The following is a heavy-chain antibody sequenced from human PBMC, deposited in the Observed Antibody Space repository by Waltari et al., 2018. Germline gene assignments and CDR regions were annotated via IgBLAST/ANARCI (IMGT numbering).Heavy chain of an antibody. D-gene: IGHD5-12*01. Sequence: EVQLLESGGGWVQVGGSLRLSCAASGFSFNTYWMTWVRQAPGKGLEGVANIKNDGSQTYYGDSVKGRFTSARDNAGNSLYLQMHSLRAEDTAVYYCARDSIYSGFYSYNYGMDVWGQGTTVTVSS. CDR1: GFSFNTYW. CDR2: IKNDGSQT. V-gene: IGHV3-7*01. J-gene: IGHJ6*01. CDR3: ARDSIYSGFYSYNYGMDV.